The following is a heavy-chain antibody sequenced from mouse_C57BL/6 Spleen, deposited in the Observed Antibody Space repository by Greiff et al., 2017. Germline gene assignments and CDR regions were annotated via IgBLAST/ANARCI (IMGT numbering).Heavy chain of an antibody. J-gene: IGHJ3*01. Sequence: VMLVESGEGLVKPGGSLKLSCAASGFTFSSYAMSWVRQTPEKRLEWVSYISSGGDYIYYADPVKGRFTISRDNARNTLYLQMSSLKSEDTAMYYCTRAGRAYYGSSYLFAYWGQGTLVTVSA. V-gene: IGHV5-9-1*02. CDR2: ISSGGDYI. CDR3: TRAGRAYYGSSYLFAY. D-gene: IGHD1-1*01. CDR1: GFTFSSYA.